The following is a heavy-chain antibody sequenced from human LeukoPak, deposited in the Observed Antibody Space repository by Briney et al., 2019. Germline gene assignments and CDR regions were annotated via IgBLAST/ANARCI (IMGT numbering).Heavy chain of an antibody. CDR1: GFSFTSYW. CDR3: ARDGEGCSKGVCPLFRY. Sequence: PGGSLRLSCAASGFSFTSYWMTWVRQAPGKGLEWVANINPGGSGRNYVDSVKGRFTISRDNAKNSLYLQMNSLRAEDTAVYYCARDGEGCSKGVCPLFRYWGQGSLVTVSS. D-gene: IGHD2-8*01. J-gene: IGHJ4*02. CDR2: INPGGSGR. V-gene: IGHV3-7*01.